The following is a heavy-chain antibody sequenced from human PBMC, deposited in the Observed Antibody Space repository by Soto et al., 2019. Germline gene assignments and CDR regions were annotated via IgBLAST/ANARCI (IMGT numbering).Heavy chain of an antibody. D-gene: IGHD3-3*01. CDR2: ISAYNGNT. Sequence: PSVKVSCKAACYTFTNYGISWVRQAPGQGLEWMGWISAYNGNTNYAQNLQGRVTMTTDTSTSTAYMELRSLRSDDTAVYYCARVDVLRFLEWLIWGRGAQVTVSS. CDR3: ARVDVLRFLEWLI. J-gene: IGHJ4*02. CDR1: CYTFTNYG. V-gene: IGHV1-18*04.